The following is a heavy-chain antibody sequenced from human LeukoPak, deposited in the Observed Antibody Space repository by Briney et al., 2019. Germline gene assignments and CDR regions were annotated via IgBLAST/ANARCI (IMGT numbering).Heavy chain of an antibody. V-gene: IGHV6-1*01. J-gene: IGHJ5*02. CDR3: ARQGSRRFDP. CDR2: TYYRSNWYN. Sequence: SQTLSLTCAISGDSLSSNSAAWNWFRQSPSRGLEWLGRTYYRSNWYNDYAVSVKSRITINPDTSKNQFSLQLNSVTPEDTAVYYCARQGSRRFDPWGQGTLVTVSS. CDR1: GDSLSSNSAA.